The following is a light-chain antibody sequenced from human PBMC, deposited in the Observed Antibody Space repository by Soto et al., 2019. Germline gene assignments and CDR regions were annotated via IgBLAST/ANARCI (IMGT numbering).Light chain of an antibody. V-gene: IGKV1-39*01. CDR1: QSISSY. Sequence: DIQMTQSPSSLSASVGDRVTITCRASQSISSYLNWYQQKPGKAPNLLIYAASTLQSGVPSRFSGSGSGTDFTLTISSLQPEDFAIYYCQQSYSTPPTFGQGTKLEIK. CDR2: AAS. J-gene: IGKJ2*01. CDR3: QQSYSTPPT.